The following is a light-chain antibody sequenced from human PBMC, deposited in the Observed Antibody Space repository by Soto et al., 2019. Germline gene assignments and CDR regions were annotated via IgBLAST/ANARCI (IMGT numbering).Light chain of an antibody. J-gene: IGLJ3*02. CDR1: SSNIGGQT. Sequence: QSVLTQPPSVSGTPGQSVTISCSGSSSNIGGQTVSWYQQLPGTAPNLLIYSGHQRPSGVPDRFSPSKSGSSASLAISGLQSEDEGDYYCAAWDESLNGQVFGGGTKVTVL. V-gene: IGLV1-44*01. CDR2: SGH. CDR3: AAWDESLNGQV.